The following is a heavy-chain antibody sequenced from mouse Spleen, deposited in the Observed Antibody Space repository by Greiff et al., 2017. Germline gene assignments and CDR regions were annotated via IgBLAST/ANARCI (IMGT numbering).Heavy chain of an antibody. D-gene: IGHD2-4*01. CDR2: IDPETGGT. J-gene: IGHJ3*01. V-gene: IGHV1-15*01. Sequence: VKLQESGAELVRPGASVTLSCKASGYTFTDYEMHWVKQTPVHGLEWIGAIDPETGGTAYNQKFKGKAILTADKSSSTAYMELRSLTSEDSAVYYCTRRGLDYDYLFAYWGQGTLVTVSA. CDR3: TRRGLDYDYLFAY. CDR1: GYTFTDYE.